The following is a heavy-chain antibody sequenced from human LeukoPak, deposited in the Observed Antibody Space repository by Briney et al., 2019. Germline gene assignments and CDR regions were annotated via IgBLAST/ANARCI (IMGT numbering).Heavy chain of an antibody. Sequence: ASVKVSCKASGYTFTAYYLNWVRQAPGQGLEWMGWINPNSGGTNYAQKFQGRVTMTRDTSISTAYMELSRLRSDDTAVYYCAINQWPRYYFDYWGQGTLVTVSS. V-gene: IGHV1-2*02. D-gene: IGHD6-19*01. CDR2: INPNSGGT. CDR1: GYTFTAYY. CDR3: AINQWPRYYFDY. J-gene: IGHJ4*02.